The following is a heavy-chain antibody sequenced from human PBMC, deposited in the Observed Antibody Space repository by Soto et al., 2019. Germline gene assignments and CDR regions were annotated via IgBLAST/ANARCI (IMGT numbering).Heavy chain of an antibody. CDR3: ARMAPCRDGFCYSRPLDS. D-gene: IGHD2-21*02. Sequence: QVQLLQSGAEVKKPGASVKVSCKASGYTFDTYGISWVRQAPGQGLEWMGWITPNNGDTNYAQKIQGRVTLTTDTSTTTAYLEVRSLRSDDTAVYYCARMAPCRDGFCYSRPLDSWGQGTLVTVSS. CDR2: ITPNNGDT. J-gene: IGHJ4*02. V-gene: IGHV1-18*01. CDR1: GYTFDTYG.